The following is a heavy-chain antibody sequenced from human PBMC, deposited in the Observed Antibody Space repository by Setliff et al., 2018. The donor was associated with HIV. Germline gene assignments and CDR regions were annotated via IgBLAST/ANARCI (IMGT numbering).Heavy chain of an antibody. CDR1: GGSLSGYS. J-gene: IGHJ4*02. Sequence: SETLSLTCAVYGGSLSGYSWNWIRQPPGKGLEWIGEINHSGSTNYNPSLKSRVTISVDTSKNQFSLKLGSVTAADTAVYYCARVGYYDTSFDYWGQGTLVTVSS. CDR3: ARVGYYDTSFDY. CDR2: INHSGST. D-gene: IGHD3-22*01. V-gene: IGHV4-34*01.